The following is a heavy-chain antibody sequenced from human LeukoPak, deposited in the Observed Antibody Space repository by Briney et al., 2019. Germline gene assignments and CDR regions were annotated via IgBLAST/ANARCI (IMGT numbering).Heavy chain of an antibody. D-gene: IGHD6-13*01. J-gene: IGHJ6*02. V-gene: IGHV3-23*01. CDR2: ISGSGGST. CDR3: AKLGIAAAGNHNYYYYGMDV. Sequence: GSLRLSCAASGFTFSSYAMSWVRQAPGKGLEWVSAISGSGGSTYYADSVKGRFTISRDNSKNTLYLQMNSLRAEDTAVYYCAKLGIAAAGNHNYYYYGMDVWGQGTTVTVSS. CDR1: GFTFSSYA.